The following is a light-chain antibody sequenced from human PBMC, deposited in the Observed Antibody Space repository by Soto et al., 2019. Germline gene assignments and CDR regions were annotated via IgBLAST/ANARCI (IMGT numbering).Light chain of an antibody. CDR2: AAS. CDR1: QSISSW. V-gene: IGKV1-5*01. J-gene: IGKJ2*01. Sequence: DIPMTQAPSTLSASVGDRVTITCRASQSISSWLAWIQQKPGKPPKLLIYAASSLESGVPSRFSGSGSGTEFALTIISLQPDDFATYYCQQYTSLYTFGQGTKRAIK. CDR3: QQYTSLYT.